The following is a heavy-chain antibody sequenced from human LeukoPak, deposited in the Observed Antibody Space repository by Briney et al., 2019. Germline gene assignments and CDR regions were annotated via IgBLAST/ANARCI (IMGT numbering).Heavy chain of an antibody. CDR3: ARAHGQQLPYY. CDR1: GGSISSSSFY. V-gene: IGHV4-61*05. CDR2: IHYSGST. D-gene: IGHD6-13*01. Sequence: KPSETLSLTCTVSGGSISSSSFYWGWIRQPPGKGLEWIGYIHYSGSTNYNPSLKSRVTISVDTSKNQFSLKLSSVTAADTAVYYCARAHGQQLPYYWGQGTLVTVSS. J-gene: IGHJ4*02.